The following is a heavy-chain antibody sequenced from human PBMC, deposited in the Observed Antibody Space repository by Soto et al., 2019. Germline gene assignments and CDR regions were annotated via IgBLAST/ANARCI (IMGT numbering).Heavy chain of an antibody. V-gene: IGHV3-7*05. CDR3: AREAENYFYHYGMDV. CDR1: GFTCSGYW. CDR2: IKEDGSET. Sequence: GGSLRLSCAASGFTCSGYWMNWVRQAPGKGLEWVANIKEDGSETYYVDSVKGRFTISRDNAKISLDLQMHSLRVEDTAVYYCAREAENYFYHYGMDVWGQGTTVTVSS. J-gene: IGHJ6*02.